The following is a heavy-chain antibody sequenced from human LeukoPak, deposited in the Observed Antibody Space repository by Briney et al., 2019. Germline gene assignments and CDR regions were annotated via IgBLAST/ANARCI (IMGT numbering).Heavy chain of an antibody. CDR1: GFTFSSCW. D-gene: IGHD3-10*01. V-gene: IGHV3-74*01. CDR2: IDSDGSST. J-gene: IGHJ5*02. Sequence: PGGSLRLSCAASGFTFSSCWMHWVRQAPGKGLVWVSRIDSDGSSTSYADSVKGRFTISRDNAKNTLYLQMNSLRAENTAVYYCARAGRGYYGSGSYYTSWGQGTLVTVSS. CDR3: ARAGRGYYGSGSYYTS.